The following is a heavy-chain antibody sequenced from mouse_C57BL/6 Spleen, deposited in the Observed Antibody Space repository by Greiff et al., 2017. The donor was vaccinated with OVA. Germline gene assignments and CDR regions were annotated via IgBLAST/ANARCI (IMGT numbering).Heavy chain of an antibody. V-gene: IGHV1-69*01. CDR2: INPSVSYT. D-gene: IGHD2-2*01. CDR3: AFGYDGFAY. J-gene: IGHJ3*01. CDR1: GYPFTSYW. Sequence: VQLQQPGAELVMPGASVKLSCKASGYPFTSYWMHWVKQRPGQVLEWTGEINPSVSYTNYNKKFKGKSTLTVDKSSSTAYMQISILSSEDSADYYGAFGYDGFAYWGQGTLVTVSA.